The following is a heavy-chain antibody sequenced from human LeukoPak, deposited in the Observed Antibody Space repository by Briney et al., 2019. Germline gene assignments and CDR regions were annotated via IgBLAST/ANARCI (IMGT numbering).Heavy chain of an antibody. J-gene: IGHJ4*02. CDR3: AKAQHSSIWGYFDY. Sequence: PGGSLRLSCAASGFTFGSYAMSWVRQAPGKGLEWVSTISGSGGSPYYADPVKGRFTISRDNSKNTLYLQMNSLRAEDTAVFYCAKAQHSSIWGYFDYWGQGTLVTVSS. D-gene: IGHD6-13*01. V-gene: IGHV3-23*01. CDR1: GFTFGSYA. CDR2: ISGSGGSP.